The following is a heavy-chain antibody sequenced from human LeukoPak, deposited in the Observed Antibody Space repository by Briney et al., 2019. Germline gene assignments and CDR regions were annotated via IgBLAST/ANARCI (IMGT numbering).Heavy chain of an antibody. CDR2: IYYSGST. J-gene: IGHJ4*02. V-gene: IGHV4-39*01. CDR3: AQHYSGY. CDR1: GGSIGSSSYY. D-gene: IGHD2-15*01. Sequence: SETLSLTCTVSGGSIGSSSYYWGWIRQPPGKGLEWIGSIYYSGSTYYNPSLKSRVTISVDTSKNQFSLKLSSVTAADTAVYYCAQHYSGYWGQGTLVTVSS.